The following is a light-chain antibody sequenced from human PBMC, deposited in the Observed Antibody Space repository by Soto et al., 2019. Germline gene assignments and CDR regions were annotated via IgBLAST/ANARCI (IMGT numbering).Light chain of an antibody. CDR2: EVS. CDR1: SSDVGGYNY. V-gene: IGLV2-8*01. Sequence: QSVLTQPPSASGSPGQSVTISCTGTSSDVGGYNYVSWYRQHPGKAPKLMIYEVSKRPSGVPDRFSGSKSGNTASLTVSGLQAGDEADYYCSSYAGSNNVVFGGGTKLTVL. CDR3: SSYAGSNNVV. J-gene: IGLJ2*01.